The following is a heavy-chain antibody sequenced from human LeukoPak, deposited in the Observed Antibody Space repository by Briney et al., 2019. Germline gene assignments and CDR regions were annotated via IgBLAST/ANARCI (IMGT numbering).Heavy chain of an antibody. J-gene: IGHJ4*02. CDR2: IIPIFGTA. V-gene: IGHV1-69*13. CDR1: GGTFSSYA. D-gene: IGHD4-23*01. CDR3: ARGLYGGNLDY. Sequence: ASVKVPCKASGGTFSSYAISWVRQAPGQGLEWMGGIIPIFGTANYAQKFQGRVTITADESTSTAYMELSSLRSEDTAVYYCARGLYGGNLDYWGQGTLVTVSS.